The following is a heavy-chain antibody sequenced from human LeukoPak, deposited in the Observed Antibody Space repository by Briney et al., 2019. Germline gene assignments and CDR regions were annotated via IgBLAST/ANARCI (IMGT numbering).Heavy chain of an antibody. D-gene: IGHD3-16*01. Sequence: GGSLRLSCAASGFTVSSNYMNWVRQAPGKGLEWVSVIYSGGSTFYADSVKGRFTISRDNAKNTLYLQMNSLRAEDTAVYYCARDWAPAYWGQGTLVTVSS. CDR2: IYSGGST. V-gene: IGHV3-53*01. CDR1: GFTVSSNY. J-gene: IGHJ4*02. CDR3: ARDWAPAY.